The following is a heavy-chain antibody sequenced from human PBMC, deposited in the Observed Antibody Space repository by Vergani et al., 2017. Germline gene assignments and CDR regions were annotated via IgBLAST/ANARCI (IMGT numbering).Heavy chain of an antibody. J-gene: IGHJ3*02. CDR3: ARQPDTSGSYFDAFDI. Sequence: EVQLVQSGAEVKKPGESLKISCKGSGYSFTSYWIGWVRQMPGKGLEWMGIIYPGDSDTRYSPSFQGQVTISADKSISTAYLQWSSLKASDTAMYYCARQPDTSGSYFDAFDIWGQGTMVTVS. CDR1: GYSFTSYW. CDR2: IYPGDSDT. D-gene: IGHD1-26*01. V-gene: IGHV5-51*01.